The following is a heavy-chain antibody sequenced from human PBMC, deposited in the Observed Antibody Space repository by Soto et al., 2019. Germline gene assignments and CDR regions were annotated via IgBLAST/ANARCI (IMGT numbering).Heavy chain of an antibody. CDR2: INAGNGNT. V-gene: IGHV1-3*05. D-gene: IGHD3-22*01. J-gene: IGHJ4*02. Sequence: QVQLVQSGAEEEKPDASVKVSCKASGYTFTSYAMHWVRQAPGQRLEWMGWINAGNGNTKYSQKFQGRVTITRDTSASTAYMELSSLRSEDTAVYYCARGSGPMIEWHWGQGTLVTVSS. CDR3: ARGSGPMIEWH. CDR1: GYTFTSYA.